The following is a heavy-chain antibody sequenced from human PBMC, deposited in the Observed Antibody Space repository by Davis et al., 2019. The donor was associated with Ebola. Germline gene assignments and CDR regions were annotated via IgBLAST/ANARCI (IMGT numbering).Heavy chain of an antibody. J-gene: IGHJ6*02. V-gene: IGHV1-2*02. CDR3: ARASRIAAAGTRGMDV. CDR1: GYTFTGYY. Sequence: AASVKVSCKASGYTFTGYYMHWVRQAPGQGLEWMGWINPNSGGTNYAQKFQGRVTMTRDTSISTAYMELSSLRSEDTAVYYCARASRIAAAGTRGMDVWGQGTTVTVSS. D-gene: IGHD6-13*01. CDR2: INPNSGGT.